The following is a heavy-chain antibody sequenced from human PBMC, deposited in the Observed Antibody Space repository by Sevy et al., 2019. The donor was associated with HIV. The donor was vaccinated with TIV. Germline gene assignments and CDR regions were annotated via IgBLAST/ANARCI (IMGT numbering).Heavy chain of an antibody. J-gene: IGHJ3*02. Sequence: GGSLRLSCAASGFTFSSYAMSWVRQAPGKGLEWVSAISGSGGSTYYADSVKGRFTISRDNSKNTLYLQMNSLRAEDTAVYYCASPLTYGSGRIRSAFDIWGQGTMVTVPS. CDR3: ASPLTYGSGRIRSAFDI. CDR2: ISGSGGST. CDR1: GFTFSSYA. V-gene: IGHV3-23*01. D-gene: IGHD3-10*01.